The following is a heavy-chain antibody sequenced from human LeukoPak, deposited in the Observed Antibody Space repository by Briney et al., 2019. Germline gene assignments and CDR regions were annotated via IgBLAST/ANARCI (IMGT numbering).Heavy chain of an antibody. D-gene: IGHD3-22*01. J-gene: IGHJ5*02. CDR3: TVRQTTFYYEGRSYGHYNCFDP. CDR2: ISDDGSST. CDR1: GFTFRNYW. V-gene: IGHV3-74*01. Sequence: GGSLRLSCVASGFTFRNYWMHWVRQVPGKGPVWVSHISDDGSSTGYADSVKGRFTVSRDNAKNTLYLQMNSLRVEDTAVYYCTVRQTTFYYEGRSYGHYNCFDPWGQGTQVTVSS.